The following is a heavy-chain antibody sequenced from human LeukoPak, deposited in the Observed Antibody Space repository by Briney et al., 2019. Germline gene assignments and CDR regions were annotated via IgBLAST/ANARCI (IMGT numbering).Heavy chain of an antibody. Sequence: SETLSLTCTVSGGSISSYYWNWIRQPPGKGLEWIGYISYSGSTNYNPSLKSRVTISVDTSKNQFSLKLSSVTAADTAVYYCARQIVVVPAALYWFDPWGQGTLVTVSS. D-gene: IGHD2-15*01. CDR3: ARQIVVVPAALYWFDP. CDR2: ISYSGST. V-gene: IGHV4-59*08. CDR1: GGSISSYY. J-gene: IGHJ5*02.